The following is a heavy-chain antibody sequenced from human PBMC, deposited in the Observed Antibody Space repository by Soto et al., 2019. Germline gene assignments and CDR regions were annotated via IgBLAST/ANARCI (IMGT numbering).Heavy chain of an antibody. CDR2: ISGSDGKT. Sequence: DVQLWESGGGLVQPGGSLRLSCAASGFSFGSYALSWVRQAPGKGLEWVSTISGSDGKTFYADSVKGRFSISRDTSQSTLYLQMNSLRADDPAMYYCARWSYLDYWGQGTRVTVSS. CDR3: ARWSYLDY. D-gene: IGHD3-3*01. CDR1: GFSFGSYA. J-gene: IGHJ4*02. V-gene: IGHV3-23*01.